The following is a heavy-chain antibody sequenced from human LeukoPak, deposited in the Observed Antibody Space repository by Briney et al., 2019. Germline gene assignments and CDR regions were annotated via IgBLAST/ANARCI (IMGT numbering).Heavy chain of an antibody. J-gene: IGHJ4*02. D-gene: IGHD2-2*01. V-gene: IGHV4-34*01. CDR3: ARVQKIVVVPAAMTLFDY. CDR2: INHSGST. CDR1: GGSFSGYY. Sequence: SETLSLTCAVCGGSFSGYYWSWIRQLPGKGLEWIGEINHSGSTNYNPSLKSRVTISVDTSKNQFSLKLSSVTAADTAVYYCARVQKIVVVPAAMTLFDYWGQGTLVTVSS.